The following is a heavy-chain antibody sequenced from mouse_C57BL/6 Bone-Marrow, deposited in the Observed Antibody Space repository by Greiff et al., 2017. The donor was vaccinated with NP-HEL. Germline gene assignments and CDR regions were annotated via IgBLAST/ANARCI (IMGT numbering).Heavy chain of an antibody. Sequence: VQLKESGGGLVKPGGSLKLSCAASGFTFSSYAMSWVRQTPEKRLEWVATISDGGSYTYYPDNVKGRCTISRDNAKNNLYLQMSHLMSEDTAMYSCARGFNWVYAMDYWGQGTSVTVSS. CDR3: ARGFNWVYAMDY. J-gene: IGHJ4*01. D-gene: IGHD4-1*02. CDR1: GFTFSSYA. CDR2: ISDGGSYT. V-gene: IGHV5-4*01.